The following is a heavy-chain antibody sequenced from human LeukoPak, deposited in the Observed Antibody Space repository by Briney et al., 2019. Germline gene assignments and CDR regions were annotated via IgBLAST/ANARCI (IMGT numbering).Heavy chain of an antibody. V-gene: IGHV7-4-1*02. CDR2: ISTNTGNP. CDR3: ARLSSQDSYDSSGDDY. D-gene: IGHD3-22*01. J-gene: IGHJ4*02. Sequence: ASVKVSCKASGYTFTSYPLNWVRQAPGQGLESLGWISTNTGNPMYAQGFKGRFVFSLDTSVTTAYLQISSLQAEDTAVYYCARLSSQDSYDSSGDDYWGQGTLVTVSS. CDR1: GYTFTSYP.